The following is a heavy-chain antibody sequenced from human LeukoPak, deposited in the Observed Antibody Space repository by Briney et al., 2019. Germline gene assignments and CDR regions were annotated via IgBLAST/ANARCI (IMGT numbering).Heavy chain of an antibody. D-gene: IGHD3-10*01. Sequence: GRSLRLSCAASGFSFSTYGMHWVRQAPGKGLESVAAIWSDGSNKNYADSVKGRFTISRDNSKNTLYLQMNSLRTEDTAVYYCARDWAVGWGQGTLVSVSS. CDR3: ARDWAVG. V-gene: IGHV3-33*01. CDR1: GFSFSTYG. CDR2: IWSDGSNK. J-gene: IGHJ4*02.